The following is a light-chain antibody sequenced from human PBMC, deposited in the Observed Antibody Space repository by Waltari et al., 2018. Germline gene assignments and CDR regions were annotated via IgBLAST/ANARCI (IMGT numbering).Light chain of an antibody. CDR2: DVS. Sequence: HSSLTQPASVSGSPGQSITSSCTGTSSDVGGYNYVSWYHQHPGKAPKPLIVDVSYRPSGVSDRFSGSKSGNTASLTISGLQAEDESDYYCCSFTSRSTWVFGGGTKLTVL. V-gene: IGLV2-14*01. J-gene: IGLJ3*02. CDR3: CSFTSRSTWV. CDR1: SSDVGGYNY.